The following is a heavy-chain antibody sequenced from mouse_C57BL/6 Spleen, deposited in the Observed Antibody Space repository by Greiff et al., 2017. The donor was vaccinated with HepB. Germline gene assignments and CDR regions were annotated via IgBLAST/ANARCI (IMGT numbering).Heavy chain of an antibody. J-gene: IGHJ4*01. D-gene: IGHD2-1*01. V-gene: IGHV1-26*01. Sequence: EVQLQQSGPELVKPGASVKISCKASGYTFTNYYMNWVKQSHGKSLEWIGDINPNNGGTSYNQKFKGKATLTVDKSSSTAYMELRSLTSEDSAVYYWARGGNSLYYAMDYWGQGTSVTVSS. CDR1: GYTFTNYY. CDR3: ARGGNSLYYAMDY. CDR2: INPNNGGT.